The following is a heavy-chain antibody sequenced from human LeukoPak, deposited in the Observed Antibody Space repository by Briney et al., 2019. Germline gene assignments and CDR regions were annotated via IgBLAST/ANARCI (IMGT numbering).Heavy chain of an antibody. V-gene: IGHV4-59*08. CDR3: ARYWSYDSSGYYYSVLDI. CDR2: IYYSGST. Sequence: SETLSLTCTVSGGSISSYYWSWIRQPPGKGLEWIGYIYYSGSTNYNPSLKSRVTISVDTSKNQFSLKLSSVTAADTAVYYCARYWSYDSSGYYYSVLDIWGQGTMVTVSS. CDR1: GGSISSYY. D-gene: IGHD3-22*01. J-gene: IGHJ3*02.